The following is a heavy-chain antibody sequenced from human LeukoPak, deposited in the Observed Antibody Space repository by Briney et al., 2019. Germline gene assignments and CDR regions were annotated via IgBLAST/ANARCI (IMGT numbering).Heavy chain of an antibody. J-gene: IGHJ4*02. V-gene: IGHV3-53*01. CDR2: IYTGGNT. Sequence: GGSLRHSCAASGFTVGSNYMSWVRQAPGRGLEWVSIIYTGGNTYYADSVKGRFTISRDNSKDTLYLQMNSLRAEDTAVYYCARDRSSGWYSDYFDYWGQGTLVTVS. D-gene: IGHD6-19*01. CDR1: GFTVGSNY. CDR3: ARDRSSGWYSDYFDY.